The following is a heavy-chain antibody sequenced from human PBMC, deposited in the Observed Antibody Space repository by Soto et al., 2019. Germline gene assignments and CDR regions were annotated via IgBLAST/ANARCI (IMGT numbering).Heavy chain of an antibody. V-gene: IGHV4-4*02. J-gene: IGHJ4*02. Sequence: SETLSLTCTVSGDSISSTRWWSWVRQSPGKGLEWIGDIYHGGSTNYNPSLKSRVTISIDKSRNQFFLQLTPVTAADTALYFCAWHGNMTLGSNYLDFWGPGTLVTFSS. CDR1: GDSISSTRW. D-gene: IGHD2-2*03. CDR2: IYHGGST. CDR3: AWHGNMTLGSNYLDF.